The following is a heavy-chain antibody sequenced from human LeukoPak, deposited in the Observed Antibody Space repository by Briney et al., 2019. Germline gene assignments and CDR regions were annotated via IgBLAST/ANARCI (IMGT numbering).Heavy chain of an antibody. CDR2: ISGSGGST. D-gene: IGHD5-18*01. V-gene: IGHV3-23*01. Sequence: GGSLRLSCAASGFTSSSYAMSWVRQAPGKGLEWVSAISGSGGSTYYADSVKGRFTISRDNSKNTLYLQMNSLRAEDTAVYYCAKVRIQLWLRRFDYWGQGTLVTVSS. CDR3: AKVRIQLWLRRFDY. CDR1: GFTSSSYA. J-gene: IGHJ4*02.